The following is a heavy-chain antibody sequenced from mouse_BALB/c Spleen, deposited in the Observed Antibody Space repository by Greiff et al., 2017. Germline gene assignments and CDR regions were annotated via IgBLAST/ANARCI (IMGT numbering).Heavy chain of an antibody. CDR3: ARVITTVDDYFDY. J-gene: IGHJ2*01. CDR1: GYSITSGYY. Sequence: DVKLQESGPGLVKPSQSLSLTCSVTGYSITSGYYWNWIRQFPGNKLEWMGYISYDGSNNYNPSLKNRISITRDTSKNQFFLKLNSVTTEDTATYYCARVITTVDDYFDYWGQGTTLTVSS. D-gene: IGHD1-1*01. V-gene: IGHV3-6*02. CDR2: ISYDGSN.